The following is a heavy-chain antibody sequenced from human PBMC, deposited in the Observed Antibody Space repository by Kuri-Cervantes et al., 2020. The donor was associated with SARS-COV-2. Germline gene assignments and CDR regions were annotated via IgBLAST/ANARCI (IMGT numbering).Heavy chain of an antibody. CDR2: IYYSGST. CDR1: GGSISSSSYY. J-gene: IGHJ3*02. D-gene: IGHD2-2*01. Sequence: GSLRLSCTVSGGSISSSSYYWGWIRQPPGKGLEWIGSIYYSGSTYYNPSLKSRVTISVDTSKNQFSLKLSSVTAADTAVYYCARLGYCSSTSCYGDAFDIWGQGTMVTVSS. CDR3: ARLGYCSSTSCYGDAFDI. V-gene: IGHV4-39*01.